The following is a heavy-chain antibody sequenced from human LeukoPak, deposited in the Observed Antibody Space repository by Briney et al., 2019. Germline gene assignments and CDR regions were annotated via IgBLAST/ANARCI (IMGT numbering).Heavy chain of an antibody. D-gene: IGHD3-22*01. J-gene: IGHJ4*02. V-gene: IGHV3-30-3*01. CDR1: GFTFSSYA. CDR3: AKYYYDSSGYYNYFDY. CDR2: ISYDGSNK. Sequence: GGSLRLSCAASGFTFSSYAMHWVRQAPGKGLEWVAVISYDGSNKYYADSVKGRFTISRDNSKNTLYLQMNSLRAEDTAVYYCAKYYYDSSGYYNYFDYWGQGTLVTVSS.